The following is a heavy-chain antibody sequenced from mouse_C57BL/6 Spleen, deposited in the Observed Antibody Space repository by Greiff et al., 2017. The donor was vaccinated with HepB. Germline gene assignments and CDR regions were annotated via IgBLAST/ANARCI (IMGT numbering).Heavy chain of an antibody. CDR3: ASHYYGKYYYAMDY. V-gene: IGHV1-66*01. Sequence: VQLQQSGPELVKPGASVKISCKASGYSFTSYYIHWVKQRPGQGLEWIGWIYPGSGNTKYNEKFKGKATLTADTSSSTAYMQLSSLTSEDSAVYYCASHYYGKYYYAMDYWGQGTSVTVSS. J-gene: IGHJ4*01. CDR1: GYSFTSYY. D-gene: IGHD2-1*01. CDR2: IYPGSGNT.